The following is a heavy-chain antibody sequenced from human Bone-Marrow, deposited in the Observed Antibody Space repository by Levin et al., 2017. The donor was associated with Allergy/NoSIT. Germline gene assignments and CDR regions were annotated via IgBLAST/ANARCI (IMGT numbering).Heavy chain of an antibody. V-gene: IGHV1-18*01. J-gene: IGHJ6*02. Sequence: VASVKVSCKASGYTFTSYGISWVRQAPGQGLEWMGWISAYNGNTNYAQKLQGRVTMTTDTSTSTAYMELRSLRSDDTAVYYCARIVVVPAALVYYYYGMDVWGQGTTVTVSS. CDR2: ISAYNGNT. D-gene: IGHD2-2*01. CDR3: ARIVVVPAALVYYYYGMDV. CDR1: GYTFTSYG.